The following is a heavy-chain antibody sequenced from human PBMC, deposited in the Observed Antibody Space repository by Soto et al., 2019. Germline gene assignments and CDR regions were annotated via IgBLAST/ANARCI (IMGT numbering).Heavy chain of an antibody. CDR3: ATYAPPRSRPSYSYYYSGMDV. CDR2: ISPSNRPT. D-gene: IGHD2-2*01. Sequence: RAAVEVSCKASGYTFTRCCMSWVRQAPGQGVECIGWISPSNRPTNYAQNPTGTVPMTTATSTSTAYMELRSLRSVDTAVYYSATYAPPRSRPSYSYYYSGMDVWGQGTTVTVSS. J-gene: IGHJ6*02. V-gene: IGHV1-18*01. CDR1: GYTFTRCC.